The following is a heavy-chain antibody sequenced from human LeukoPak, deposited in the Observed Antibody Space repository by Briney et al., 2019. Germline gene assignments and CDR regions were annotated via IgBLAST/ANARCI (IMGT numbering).Heavy chain of an antibody. V-gene: IGHV4-59*01. Sequence: SETLSLTCTVSGGSISSYCWSWIRQPPGKGLEWIGYIYYSGSINYNPSLKSRVTISVDTSKNQFSLKLSSVTAADTAVYYCARVRSYGSGSYFDYWGQGTLVTVSS. J-gene: IGHJ4*02. D-gene: IGHD3-10*01. CDR1: GGSISSYC. CDR3: ARVRSYGSGSYFDY. CDR2: IYYSGSI.